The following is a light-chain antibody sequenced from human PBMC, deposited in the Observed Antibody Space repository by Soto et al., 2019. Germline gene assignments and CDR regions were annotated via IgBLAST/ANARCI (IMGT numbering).Light chain of an antibody. CDR1: QTISNW. CDR3: QQYNFYSRT. J-gene: IGKJ1*01. Sequence: DIQMTQSPSTLSASVGDTVTITCRASQTISNWLAWYQQKPGKAPKLLIYKASNLQSGVPSRFSGIGSGTEFTLTISSLQPDDFATYYCQQYNFYSRTFGQGTKVEIK. CDR2: KAS. V-gene: IGKV1-5*03.